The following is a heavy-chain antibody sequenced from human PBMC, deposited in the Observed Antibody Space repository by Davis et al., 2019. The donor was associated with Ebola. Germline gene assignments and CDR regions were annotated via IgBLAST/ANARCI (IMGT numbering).Heavy chain of an antibody. CDR1: GFTFSSYS. CDR3: ARDADYYDSSGYYSIYFDY. Sequence: GGSLRLSCAASGFTFSSYSMNWVRQAPGKGLEWVSSISSSSSYIYYADSVKGRFTISRDNAKNSLYLQMNSLRAEDTAVYYCARDADYYDSSGYYSIYFDYWGQGTLVTVSS. J-gene: IGHJ4*02. CDR2: ISSSSSYI. V-gene: IGHV3-21*01. D-gene: IGHD3-22*01.